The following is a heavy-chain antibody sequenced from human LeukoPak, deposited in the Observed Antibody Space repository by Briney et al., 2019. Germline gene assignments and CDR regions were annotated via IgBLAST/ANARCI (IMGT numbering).Heavy chain of an antibody. J-gene: IGHJ4*02. V-gene: IGHV4-34*01. Sequence: SETLSLTCAVYGGSFSGYYWSWIRQPPGKGLEWIGEINHSGSTNYNPSLKSRVTISVDTSKSQFSLKLSSVTAADTAVYYCARGRLAAAGDYFDYWGQGTLVTVSS. CDR3: ARGRLAAAGDYFDY. D-gene: IGHD6-13*01. CDR2: INHSGST. CDR1: GGSFSGYY.